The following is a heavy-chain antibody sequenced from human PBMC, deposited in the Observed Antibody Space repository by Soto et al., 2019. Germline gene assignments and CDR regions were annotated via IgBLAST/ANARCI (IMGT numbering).Heavy chain of an antibody. Sequence: PSETLSLTCTVSGGSISSYYWSWIRQPPGKGLEWIGYIYYSGSTNYNPSLKSRVTISVDTSKNQFSLKLSSVTAADTAVYYCARDSTMVRSRGMDVWGQGTTVTV. V-gene: IGHV4-59*01. CDR2: IYYSGST. D-gene: IGHD3-10*01. CDR1: GGSISSYY. CDR3: ARDSTMVRSRGMDV. J-gene: IGHJ6*02.